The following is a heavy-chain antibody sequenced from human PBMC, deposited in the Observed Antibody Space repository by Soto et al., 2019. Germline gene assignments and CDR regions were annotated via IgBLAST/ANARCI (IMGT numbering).Heavy chain of an antibody. CDR2: INSDGSST. Sequence: GGSMSLSCAAVGFPCSSYWMHLVRPAPGKGLVWVSRINSDGSSTSYADSEKGRFTISRDNAKNTLYLQMNSLRAEDTAVYYCARVTVEHFWSGYYTHYYYGMDVWGQGTTVTVSS. J-gene: IGHJ6*02. CDR1: GFPCSSYW. D-gene: IGHD3-3*02. CDR3: ARVTVEHFWSGYYTHYYYGMDV. V-gene: IGHV3-74*01.